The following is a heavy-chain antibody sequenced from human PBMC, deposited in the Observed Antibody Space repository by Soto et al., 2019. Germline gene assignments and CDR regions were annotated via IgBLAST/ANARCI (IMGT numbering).Heavy chain of an antibody. D-gene: IGHD3-22*01. CDR3: AREEDSSGYYPLDY. CDR2: ISAYNGNT. J-gene: IGHJ4*02. Sequence: ASVKVSCKASGYTFTSYGISWVRQAPGQGLEWMGWISAYNGNTNYAQKLQGRVTMTTDTSTSTAYMELRSLRSDDTAVYCCAREEDSSGYYPLDYWGQGTLVTVSS. V-gene: IGHV1-18*04. CDR1: GYTFTSYG.